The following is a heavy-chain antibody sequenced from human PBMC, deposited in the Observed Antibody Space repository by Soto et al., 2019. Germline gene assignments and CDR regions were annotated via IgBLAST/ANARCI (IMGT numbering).Heavy chain of an antibody. CDR3: AREKVLRFLEWEGGFDP. CDR1: GGTFSSYT. J-gene: IGHJ5*02. D-gene: IGHD3-3*01. V-gene: IGHV1-69*08. Sequence: QVQLVQSGAEVKKPGSSVKVSCKASGGTFSSYTISWVRQAPGQGLEWMGRIIPILGIANYAQKFQGRVRITADKSTSTAYMELSSLRSEDTAVYYCAREKVLRFLEWEGGFDPWGQGTLVTVSS. CDR2: IIPILGIA.